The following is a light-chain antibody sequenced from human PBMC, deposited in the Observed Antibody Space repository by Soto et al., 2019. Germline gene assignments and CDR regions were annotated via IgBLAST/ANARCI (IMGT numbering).Light chain of an antibody. V-gene: IGKV1-39*01. J-gene: IGKJ1*01. CDR2: AAS. CDR1: QSISSY. CDR3: QQSYSTLCT. Sequence: DIQMTQSPSSLSASVGDRVTITCRASQSISSYLNWYQQKPGKDPKLLIYAASSLQCGVPSRFSGSGSGTDFTLTISSLQPEDCATYYCQQSYSTLCTFGQGTKVEIK.